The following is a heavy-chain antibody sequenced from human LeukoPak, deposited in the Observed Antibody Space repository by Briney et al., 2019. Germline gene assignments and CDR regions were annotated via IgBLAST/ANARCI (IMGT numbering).Heavy chain of an antibody. J-gene: IGHJ6*03. Sequence: ASVKVSCKASGYTSTSYDINWVRQATGQGLEWMGWMNPNSGNTGYAQKFQGRVTMTRNTSISTAYMELSSLRSEDTAVYYCARAYSSSWYYYYYYMDVWGKGTTVTVSS. CDR3: ARAYSSSWYYYYYYMDV. CDR1: GYTSTSYD. V-gene: IGHV1-8*01. CDR2: MNPNSGNT. D-gene: IGHD6-13*01.